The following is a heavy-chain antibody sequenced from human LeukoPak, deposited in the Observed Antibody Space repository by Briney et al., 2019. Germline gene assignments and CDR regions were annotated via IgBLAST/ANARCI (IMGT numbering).Heavy chain of an antibody. Sequence: GGSLRLSCAASEFSVGSNYMTWVRQAPGKGLEWVSLIYSGGSTYYADSVRGRFTISRDNSKNTLYLQMNSLRAEDTAVYYCAKDHSSGWPDCFDYWGQGALVTVSS. J-gene: IGHJ4*02. V-gene: IGHV3-66*01. CDR3: AKDHSSGWPDCFDY. CDR2: IYSGGST. CDR1: EFSVGSNY. D-gene: IGHD6-19*01.